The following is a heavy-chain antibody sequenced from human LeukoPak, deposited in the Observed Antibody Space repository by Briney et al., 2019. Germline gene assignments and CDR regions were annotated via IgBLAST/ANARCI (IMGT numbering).Heavy chain of an antibody. CDR2: IYYSGST. J-gene: IGHJ3*02. V-gene: IGHV4-30-4*08. CDR3: ARSGHYAFDI. D-gene: IGHD3-3*02. Sequence: PSETLSLTCTVSGGSISSGDYYWSWVRQPPGKGLEWIGYIYYSGSTYYNPSLKSRVTISVDTSKNQFSLKLSSVTAADRAVYYCARSGHYAFDIWGQGTMVTVSS. CDR1: GGSISSGDYY.